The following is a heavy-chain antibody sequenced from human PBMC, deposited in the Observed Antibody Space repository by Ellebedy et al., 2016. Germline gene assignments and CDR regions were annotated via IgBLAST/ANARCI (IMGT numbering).Heavy chain of an antibody. CDR2: ISYDGSNK. V-gene: IGHV3-30-3*01. CDR1: GFTFSSYA. CDR3: ARDLEVVPAAMGYYYYGMDV. Sequence: GGSLRLXXAASGFTFSSYAMHWVRQAPGKGLEWVAVISYDGSNKYYADSVKGRFTIPRDNSKNTLYLQMNSLRAEDTAVYYCARDLEVVPAAMGYYYYGMDVWGQGTTVTVSS. D-gene: IGHD2-2*01. J-gene: IGHJ6*02.